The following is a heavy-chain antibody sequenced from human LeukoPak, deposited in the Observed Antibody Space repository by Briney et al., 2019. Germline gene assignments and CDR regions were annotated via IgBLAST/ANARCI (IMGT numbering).Heavy chain of an antibody. Sequence: GGSLRLSCAASGFTFSSYRMNWVRQAPGEGLEWVSSISSSSSYIYYADSVKGRFTISRDNAKNSLYLQMNSLRAEDTAVYYCAGIYYGSGSFDYWGQGALVTVSS. D-gene: IGHD3-10*01. CDR3: AGIYYGSGSFDY. CDR1: GFTFSSYR. CDR2: ISSSSSYI. J-gene: IGHJ4*02. V-gene: IGHV3-21*01.